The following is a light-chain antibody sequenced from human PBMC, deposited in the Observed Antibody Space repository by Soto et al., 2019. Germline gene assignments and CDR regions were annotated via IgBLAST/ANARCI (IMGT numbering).Light chain of an antibody. Sequence: DIVLTQSPGTLSLSPGERATLSCRASQSVSRNSLAWYQQQPGQAPRLLIYGASSRATDIPDRFSGSGSGTDFTLIVSRLEPEDFAVYFCQQYGNSPPTFGPGTKVHIK. V-gene: IGKV3-20*01. CDR1: QSVSRNS. J-gene: IGKJ3*01. CDR3: QQYGNSPPT. CDR2: GAS.